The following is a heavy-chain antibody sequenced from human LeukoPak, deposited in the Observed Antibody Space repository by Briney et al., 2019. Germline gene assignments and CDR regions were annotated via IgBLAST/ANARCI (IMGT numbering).Heavy chain of an antibody. Sequence: AGGSLRLSCAASGFTFSDYYMSWIRQAPGKGLEWVSYISSSGGTIYYADSVKGRFTISRDNAKNSLYLQMNSLRAEDTAVCYCARDRRRWLQPTHFDYWGQGTLVTVSS. CDR1: GFTFSDYY. J-gene: IGHJ4*02. CDR2: ISSSGGTI. D-gene: IGHD5-24*01. V-gene: IGHV3-11*01. CDR3: ARDRRRWLQPTHFDY.